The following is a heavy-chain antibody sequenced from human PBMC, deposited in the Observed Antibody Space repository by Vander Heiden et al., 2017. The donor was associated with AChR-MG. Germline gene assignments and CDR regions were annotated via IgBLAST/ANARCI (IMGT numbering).Heavy chain of an antibody. CDR1: GFAFGGYA. J-gene: IGHJ4*02. Sequence: EVQLLESGGSLVQPGGSLRLPCAPSGFAFGGYAMSWVRQAPGRGLEWVSVISDSGGSTYYADSVKGRFTISRDNSKNTLYLLMNSLRAEDTAVYYCAKFGRDAYWGQGTLVTVSS. CDR2: ISDSGGST. V-gene: IGHV3-23*01. D-gene: IGHD2-15*01. CDR3: AKFGRDAY.